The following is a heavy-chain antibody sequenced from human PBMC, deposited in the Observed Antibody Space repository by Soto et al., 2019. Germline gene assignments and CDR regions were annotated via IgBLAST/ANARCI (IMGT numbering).Heavy chain of an antibody. CDR1: GCTLTDLS. Sequence: VKXSSKFSGCTLTDLSMHWVRQAPGKGLEWMGGFDPEDGETIYAQKFQGRVTMTEDTSTDTAYMELSSLRSEDTAVYYCATASGSYYIWFDPWGQGTLVTVSS. J-gene: IGHJ5*02. V-gene: IGHV1-24*01. CDR2: FDPEDGET. CDR3: ATASGSYYIWFDP. D-gene: IGHD1-26*01.